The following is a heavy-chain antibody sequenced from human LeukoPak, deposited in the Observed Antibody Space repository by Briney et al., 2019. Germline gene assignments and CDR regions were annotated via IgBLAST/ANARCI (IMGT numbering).Heavy chain of an antibody. D-gene: IGHD1-20*01. CDR1: GFTFSSYW. V-gene: IGHV3-33*08. J-gene: IGHJ4*02. Sequence: GGSLRLSCAASGFTFSSYWMSWVRQAPGKGLEWVAVIWYDGSNKYYADSVKGRFTISRDNSKNTLYLQMNSLRAEDTAVYYCARDPWGSYNWNGPDYWGQGTLVTVSS. CDR2: IWYDGSNK. CDR3: ARDPWGSYNWNGPDY.